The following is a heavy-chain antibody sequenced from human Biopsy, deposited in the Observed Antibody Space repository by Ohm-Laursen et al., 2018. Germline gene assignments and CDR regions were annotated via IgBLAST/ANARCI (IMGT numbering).Heavy chain of an antibody. D-gene: IGHD6-19*01. CDR1: GFSFTGYY. CDR2: ISPKSGGT. J-gene: IGHJ4*02. V-gene: IGHV1-2*02. Sequence: ASVKVSCKASGFSFTGYYIHWVRQAPGQGLEWVGWISPKSGGTNYAQKFQGNITMTKNTSMSTAYMEMSRLRSDDTAVYYCALQSVAQMKNFDYWGQGTLVTVSS. CDR3: ALQSVAQMKNFDY.